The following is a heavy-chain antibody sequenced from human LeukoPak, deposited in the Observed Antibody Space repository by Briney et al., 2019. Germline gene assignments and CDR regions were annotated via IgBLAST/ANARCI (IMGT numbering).Heavy chain of an antibody. J-gene: IGHJ3*02. D-gene: IGHD3-10*01. Sequence: TGGSLRLSCAASGFTVSSNYMSWVRQAPGKGLEWVSVIYSGGTTYYADSVKGRFTISRDNSKNTLYLQMNSLRAEDTAVYYCARDSQWFGDLKYAFDIWGQGTMVTVSS. CDR3: ARDSQWFGDLKYAFDI. V-gene: IGHV3-53*01. CDR2: IYSGGTT. CDR1: GFTVSSNY.